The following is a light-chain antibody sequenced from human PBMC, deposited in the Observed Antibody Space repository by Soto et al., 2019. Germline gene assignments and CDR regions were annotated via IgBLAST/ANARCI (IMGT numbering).Light chain of an antibody. CDR1: QDISNY. Sequence: DIQMTQSPSSLSASVGDRVTITCQASQDISNYLNWYQQKPGKAPKLLNYDASNLETGVPSRFSGSGSGTDFTFTISSLQPEDIATYYCQQYDIPPRTFGGGTKVEIK. V-gene: IGKV1-33*01. CDR2: DAS. CDR3: QQYDIPPRT. J-gene: IGKJ4*01.